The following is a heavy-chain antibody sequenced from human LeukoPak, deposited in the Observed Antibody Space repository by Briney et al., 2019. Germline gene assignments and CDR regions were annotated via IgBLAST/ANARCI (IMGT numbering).Heavy chain of an antibody. CDR2: IYYNGRT. Sequence: PSETLSLTCTVSAGSINSSTYYWGWIRQPPGKGLEWIGSIYYNGRTDHNPSLRSRVIISLDASNNQFSLILTSMTAADTAVYYCARARVLRGVTPFDYWGQGTLVTVSS. D-gene: IGHD3-10*01. CDR3: ARARVLRGVTPFDY. J-gene: IGHJ4*02. V-gene: IGHV4-39*07. CDR1: AGSINSSTYY.